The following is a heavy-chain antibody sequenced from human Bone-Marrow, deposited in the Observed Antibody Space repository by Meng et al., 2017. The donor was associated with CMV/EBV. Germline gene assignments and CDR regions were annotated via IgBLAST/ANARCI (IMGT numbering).Heavy chain of an antibody. Sequence: SVKLSCTASAGTFSSYGISWVRQAPGQGLEWMGGIIPIFGTANYAQKFQGRVTITTDESTSTAYMELSSLRSDDTAVYYCARGGCSSTSCPPRWYYGMDVWGQGTTVSVSS. D-gene: IGHD2-2*01. CDR2: IIPIFGTA. CDR1: AGTFSSYG. J-gene: IGHJ6*02. V-gene: IGHV1-69*05. CDR3: ARGGCSSTSCPPRWYYGMDV.